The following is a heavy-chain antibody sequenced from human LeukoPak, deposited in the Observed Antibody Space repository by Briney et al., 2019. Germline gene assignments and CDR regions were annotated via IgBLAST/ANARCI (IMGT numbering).Heavy chain of an antibody. CDR1: GFTFSHYG. Sequence: PGGSLRLSCAASGFTFSHYGMLWVRQAPGKGLEWVAFIRYDGSNKYYVDAVRGRFTISRDNSKETLYLQMNSLRAEDTAVYYCAKEIDTSGYSPFDYWGQGTLVTVSS. J-gene: IGHJ4*02. CDR3: AKEIDTSGYSPFDY. V-gene: IGHV3-30*02. D-gene: IGHD3-22*01. CDR2: IRYDGSNK.